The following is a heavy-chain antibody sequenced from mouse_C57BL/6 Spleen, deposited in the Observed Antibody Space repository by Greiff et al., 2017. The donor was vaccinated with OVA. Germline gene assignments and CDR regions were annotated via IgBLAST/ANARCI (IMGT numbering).Heavy chain of an antibody. V-gene: IGHV1-53*01. Sequence: QVQLQQPGTELVKPGASVKLSCKASGYTFTSYWMHWVKQRPGQGLEWIGNINPSNGGTNYNEKFKSKATPTVDKSSSTPYMQLSSLTSEDSAVYYCARSMDYSRAMDDWGKGTSVTVSS. J-gene: IGHJ4*01. CDR2: INPSNGGT. CDR3: ARSMDYSRAMDD. CDR1: GYTFTSYW. D-gene: IGHD2-5*01.